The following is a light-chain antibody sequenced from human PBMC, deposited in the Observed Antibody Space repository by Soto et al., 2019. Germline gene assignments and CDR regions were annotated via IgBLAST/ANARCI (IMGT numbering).Light chain of an antibody. CDR3: QQYNNWPLT. CDR1: QSVSSN. J-gene: IGKJ4*01. V-gene: IGKV3-15*01. CDR2: GAS. Sequence: ETVMTQSPATLSVSPGERATLSCRASQSVSSNLAWYQQRTSQAPRLLIYGASIRATGIPARFSGSGSGTEFTLTISSLQSEDFAVYYCQQYNNWPLTFGGGTKVDIK.